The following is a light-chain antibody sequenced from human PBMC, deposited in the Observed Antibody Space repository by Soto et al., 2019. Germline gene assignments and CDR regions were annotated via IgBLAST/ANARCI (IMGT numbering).Light chain of an antibody. V-gene: IGLV2-14*01. Sequence: QSVLTQPASVSGSPGQSITISCTGTSSDVGDNNYVSWYQQHPGKAPKLMIYDVTHRPSGISNRFSGSKSGNTASLTISGLQAEDEADYYCSLYTSSSTLYVFGSGTKVTVL. J-gene: IGLJ1*01. CDR3: SLYTSSSTLYV. CDR2: DVT. CDR1: SSDVGDNNY.